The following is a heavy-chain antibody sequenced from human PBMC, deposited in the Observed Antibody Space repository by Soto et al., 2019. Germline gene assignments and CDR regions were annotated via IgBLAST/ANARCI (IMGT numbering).Heavy chain of an antibody. Sequence: EVQLLESGGKLVQPGGSLTLSCAASGFTFSTYAMAWVRQAPGKGLEWVSGVSASGLNTDYADPVKGRFYISRDNSKNTVSLHMNSLRAEDTDVYYCAKGRPRGISGYFCDYWGQGTPVTVSS. D-gene: IGHD3-16*01. CDR3: AKGRPRGISGYFCDY. V-gene: IGHV3-23*01. J-gene: IGHJ4*02. CDR2: VSASGLNT. CDR1: GFTFSTYA.